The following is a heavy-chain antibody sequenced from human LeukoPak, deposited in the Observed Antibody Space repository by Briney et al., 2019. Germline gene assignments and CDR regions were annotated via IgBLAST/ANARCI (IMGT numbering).Heavy chain of an antibody. V-gene: IGHV4-34*01. Sequence: SETLSLTCAVYGGSFSGYYWSWLRQPPGKGLEWIGEINHSGSTNYNPSLKSRVTISVATSKNQFSLKLSSVTAADTAVYYCARLVRWLRSLNWFDPWGQGTLVTVSS. J-gene: IGHJ5*02. CDR2: INHSGST. D-gene: IGHD5-12*01. CDR1: GGSFSGYY. CDR3: ARLVRWLRSLNWFDP.